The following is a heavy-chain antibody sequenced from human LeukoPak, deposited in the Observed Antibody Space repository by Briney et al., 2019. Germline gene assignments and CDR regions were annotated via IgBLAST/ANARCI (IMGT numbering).Heavy chain of an antibody. Sequence: PSETLSLTCAVSGGSISSSNWWSWVRQPPGKGLEWIGEIYHSGSTNYNPSLKSRVTISVDKSKNQFSLKLSSVTAADTAMYYCARRERYCGGDCYYYWGQGTLVTVSS. CDR1: GGSISSSNW. CDR3: ARRERYCGGDCYYY. D-gene: IGHD2-21*01. J-gene: IGHJ4*02. V-gene: IGHV4-4*02. CDR2: IYHSGST.